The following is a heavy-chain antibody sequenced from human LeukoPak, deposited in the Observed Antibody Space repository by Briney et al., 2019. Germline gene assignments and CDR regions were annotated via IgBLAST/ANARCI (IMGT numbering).Heavy chain of an antibody. Sequence: ASVKVSCKASGGTFSSYAISWVLQAPGQGLEWMGGIIPIFGTANYAQKFQGRVTITTDESTSTAYMELSSLRSEDTAVYYCARASDYGDYVGYFDYWGQGTLVTVSS. D-gene: IGHD4-17*01. CDR1: GGTFSSYA. J-gene: IGHJ4*02. CDR3: ARASDYGDYVGYFDY. V-gene: IGHV1-69*05. CDR2: IIPIFGTA.